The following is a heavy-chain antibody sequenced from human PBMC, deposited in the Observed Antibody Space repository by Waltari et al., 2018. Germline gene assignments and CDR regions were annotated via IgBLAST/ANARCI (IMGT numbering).Heavy chain of an antibody. J-gene: IGHJ6*03. Sequence: GGSFSGYYWSWIRQPPGKGLEWIGEINHSGSTNYNPSLKSRVTISVDTSKNQFSLKLSSVTAADTAVYYCARGGGSYYYYYYMDVWGKGTTVTISS. CDR2: INHSGST. CDR3: ARGGGSYYYYYYMDV. V-gene: IGHV4-34*01. CDR1: GGSFSGYY. D-gene: IGHD1-26*01.